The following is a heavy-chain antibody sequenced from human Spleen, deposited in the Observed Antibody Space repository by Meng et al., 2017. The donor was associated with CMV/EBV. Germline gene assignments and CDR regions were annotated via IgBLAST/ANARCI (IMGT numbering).Heavy chain of an antibody. CDR2: ISWNSGRI. D-gene: IGHD6-19*01. CDR3: ARDRVLAGGYYFDY. CDR1: GFAAGDYD. Sequence: SLKISCAPSGFAAGDYDIYWVRQAPGKGLEWVSSISWNSGRIGNANSVKGRFTISRDNAKNSLYLQMNSLRAEDTAVYYCARDRVLAGGYYFDYWGQGTLVTVSS. J-gene: IGHJ4*02. V-gene: IGHV3-9*02.